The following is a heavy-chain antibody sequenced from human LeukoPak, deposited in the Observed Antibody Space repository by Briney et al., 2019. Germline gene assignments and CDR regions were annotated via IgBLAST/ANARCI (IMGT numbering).Heavy chain of an antibody. CDR3: ARALVSGYFDY. D-gene: IGHD6-13*01. CDR2: IWYDGSNK. CDR1: GFTFSSYG. J-gene: IGHJ4*02. Sequence: PGGSLRLSCAASGFTFSSYGMHWVRRAPGKGLEWVAVIWYDGSNKYYADSVKGRFTISRDNSKNTLYLQTNSLRAEDTAVYYCARALVSGYFDYWGQGTLVTVSS. V-gene: IGHV3-33*01.